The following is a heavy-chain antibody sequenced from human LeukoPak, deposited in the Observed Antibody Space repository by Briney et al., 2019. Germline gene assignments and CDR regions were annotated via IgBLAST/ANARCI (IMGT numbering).Heavy chain of an antibody. Sequence: GGSLRLSCAASGFTFSNYAMNWVRQAPGKGLEWVSTISGSGGSTYYADSVKGRFTISRDNSKNTLYLQMNSLRAEDTAVYYCAKDLWYAPNVWGKGTTVTISS. CDR1: GFTFSNYA. CDR3: AKDLWYAPNV. D-gene: IGHD2-8*01. CDR2: ISGSGGST. V-gene: IGHV3-23*01. J-gene: IGHJ6*04.